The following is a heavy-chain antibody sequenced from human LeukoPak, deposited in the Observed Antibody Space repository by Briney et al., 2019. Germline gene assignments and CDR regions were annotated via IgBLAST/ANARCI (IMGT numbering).Heavy chain of an antibody. Sequence: GGSLRLSCAASGFTFSSYAMSWVRQAPGKGLEWVSAISGSGGNTYYADSVKGRFTISRDNSKNTLNLQMNSLRAEDTAVYYCAKASKWLPYYFDFWGQGTLVTISS. CDR1: GFTFSSYA. V-gene: IGHV3-23*01. CDR2: ISGSGGNT. CDR3: AKASKWLPYYFDF. D-gene: IGHD3-22*01. J-gene: IGHJ4*02.